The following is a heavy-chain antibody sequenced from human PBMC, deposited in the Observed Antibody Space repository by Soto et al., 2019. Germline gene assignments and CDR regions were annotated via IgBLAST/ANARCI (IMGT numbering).Heavy chain of an antibody. J-gene: IGHJ6*02. CDR2: IIPIFGTA. CDR1: GGTFSSYA. Sequence: QVPLVQSGAEVKKPGSSVKVSCKASGGTFSSYAISWVRQAPGQGLEWMGGIIPIFGTANYAQKFQGRVTITADESTSTAYMELSSLRSEDTAVYYCAREYFTGSYYYYYGMDVWGQGTTVTVSS. CDR3: AREYFTGSYYYYYGMDV. D-gene: IGHD3-10*01. V-gene: IGHV1-69*01.